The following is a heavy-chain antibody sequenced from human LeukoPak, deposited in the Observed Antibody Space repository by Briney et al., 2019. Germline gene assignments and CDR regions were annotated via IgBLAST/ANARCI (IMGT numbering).Heavy chain of an antibody. D-gene: IGHD6-13*01. Sequence: GGSLRLSCAASGFTFSSYWMHWVRQAPGKGLEWVSGISDSGGSTYYADSVKGRFTISRDNSKNTLYLQMNSLRVEDTAVYYCAKGINSWYWDSWGQGTLVTVSS. CDR1: GFTFSSYW. CDR3: AKGINSWYWDS. V-gene: IGHV3-23*01. CDR2: ISDSGGST. J-gene: IGHJ4*02.